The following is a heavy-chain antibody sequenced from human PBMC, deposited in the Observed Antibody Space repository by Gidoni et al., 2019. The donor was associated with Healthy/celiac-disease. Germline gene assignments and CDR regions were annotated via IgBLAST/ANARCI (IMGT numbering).Heavy chain of an antibody. J-gene: IGHJ3*02. V-gene: IGHV3-23*01. D-gene: IGHD3-3*01. Sequence: EVQLLESVGGLVQPGGSLRLSCAASGFSFSSYAMSWVRQAPGKGLEWVSAISGSGGSTYYADSVKGRFTISRDNSKNTLYLQMNSLRAEDTAVYYCAKDPHPLRFLEWLPSVDAFDIWGQGTMVTVSS. CDR3: AKDPHPLRFLEWLPSVDAFDI. CDR1: GFSFSSYA. CDR2: ISGSGGST.